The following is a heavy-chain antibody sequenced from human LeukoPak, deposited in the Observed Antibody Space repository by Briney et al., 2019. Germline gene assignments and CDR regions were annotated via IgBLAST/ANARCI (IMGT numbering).Heavy chain of an antibody. Sequence: GGSLRLSCAASGFTFSSYAMHWVRRAPGKGLERVAVISYDGSNKYYADSVKGRFTISRDNSKNTLYLQMNSLRAEDTAVYYCARAPTVLVGYCSSSSCQADYWGQGTLVTVSS. V-gene: IGHV3-30-3*01. CDR1: GFTFSSYA. CDR3: ARAPTVLVGYCSSSSCQADY. J-gene: IGHJ4*02. CDR2: ISYDGSNK. D-gene: IGHD2-2*01.